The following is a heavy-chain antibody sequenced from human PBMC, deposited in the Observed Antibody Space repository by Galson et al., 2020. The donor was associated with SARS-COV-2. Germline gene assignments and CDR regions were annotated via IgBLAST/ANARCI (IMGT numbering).Heavy chain of an antibody. CDR2: INPYNGNT. J-gene: IGHJ4*02. D-gene: IGHD1-26*01. Sequence: SWVRQAPGKGLEWMGWINPYNGNTYHAQKFQDRVTMTTDTSTSTAYMELRSLRSDDTAVYYCAREGAGGYKCYWGQGTLVTVSS. V-gene: IGHV1-18*01. CDR3: AREGAGGYKCY.